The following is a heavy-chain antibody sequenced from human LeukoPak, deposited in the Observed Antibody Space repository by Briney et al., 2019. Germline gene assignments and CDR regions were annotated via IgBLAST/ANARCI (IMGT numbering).Heavy chain of an antibody. CDR2: INWNGGST. CDR1: GFTVSSNY. D-gene: IGHD3-10*01. J-gene: IGHJ3*02. Sequence: GGSLRLSCAASGFTVSSNYMSWVRQAPGKGLEWVSGINWNGGSTGYADSVKGRFTISRDNAKNSLYLQMNSLRAEDTALYHCARDSTELLDAFDIWGQGTMVTVSS. V-gene: IGHV3-20*01. CDR3: ARDSTELLDAFDI.